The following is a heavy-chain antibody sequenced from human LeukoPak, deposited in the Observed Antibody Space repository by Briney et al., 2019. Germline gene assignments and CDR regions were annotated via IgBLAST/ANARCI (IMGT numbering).Heavy chain of an antibody. CDR3: ARRFRPYCSSTSCYGVDY. D-gene: IGHD2-2*01. CDR1: GGSFSGYY. J-gene: IGHJ4*02. V-gene: IGHV4-34*01. CDR2: INHSGST. Sequence: PSETLSLTCAVYGGSFSGYYWSWIRQPPGKGLEWIGEINHSGSTNYNPSLKSRVTISVDTSKNQFSLKLSSVTAADTAVYYCARRFRPYCSSTSCYGVDYWGQGTLVTVSS.